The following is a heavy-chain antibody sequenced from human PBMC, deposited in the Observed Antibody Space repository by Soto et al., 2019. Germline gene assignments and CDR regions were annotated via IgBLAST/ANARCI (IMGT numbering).Heavy chain of an antibody. V-gene: IGHV1-69*12. Sequence: QVHLVQSGAEVKKPGSSVKVSCKAPGGTFSNHAINWVRQAPGKGLEGMGRIIPILSTTNYAQKFQGRVTMTADESTITAYLELSSLKHDDTAVYYCAREVAADGTFREDVFDIWGQGTLVTVSS. D-gene: IGHD6-13*01. CDR1: GGTFSNHA. CDR2: IIPILSTT. J-gene: IGHJ3*02. CDR3: AREVAADGTFREDVFDI.